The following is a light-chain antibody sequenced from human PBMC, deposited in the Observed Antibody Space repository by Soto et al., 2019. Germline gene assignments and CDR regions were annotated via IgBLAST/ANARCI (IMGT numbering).Light chain of an antibody. V-gene: IGLV1-44*01. J-gene: IGLJ2*01. CDR3: SAWDDILNAL. Sequence: SVLTQPPSASGTPGQRVTISCSGSSSNIGSNTVNWYQQLPGTAPKLLIYSNNQRPSGVPDRFSGSKSGTSASLAISGLQSEYEADYYCSAWDDILNALVGGGTKLTVL. CDR1: SSNIGSNT. CDR2: SNN.